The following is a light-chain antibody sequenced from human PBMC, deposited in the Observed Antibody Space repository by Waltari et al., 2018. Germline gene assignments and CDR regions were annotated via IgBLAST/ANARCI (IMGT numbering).Light chain of an antibody. CDR3: SSYTTSGTLV. J-gene: IGLJ1*01. CDR1: SSAVGSSDF. V-gene: IGLV2-14*01. CDR2: GVN. Sequence: QSVPTQPASVSGSPGPSITIPCTGTSSAVGSSDFVPWHQQYPGKAPKFMIYGVNNRPSGVSNRFSGSKSGNTASLIISGLQADDEADYYCSSYTTSGTLVFGTGTKVTVL.